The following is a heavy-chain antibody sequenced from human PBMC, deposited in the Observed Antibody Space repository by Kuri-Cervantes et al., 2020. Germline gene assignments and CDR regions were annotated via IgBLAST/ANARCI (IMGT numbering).Heavy chain of an antibody. CDR3: ARSGYCSGGSCYVYFDY. Sequence: GGSLRLSCAASGFTFSSYSMNWVRQAPGKGLEWVSSISSSSSYIYYADSVKGRFTISRDNAKNSLYLQMNSLRAEDTAVYHCARSGYCSGGSCYVYFDYWGQGTLVTVSS. CDR2: ISSSSSYI. V-gene: IGHV3-21*01. D-gene: IGHD2-15*01. J-gene: IGHJ4*02. CDR1: GFTFSSYS.